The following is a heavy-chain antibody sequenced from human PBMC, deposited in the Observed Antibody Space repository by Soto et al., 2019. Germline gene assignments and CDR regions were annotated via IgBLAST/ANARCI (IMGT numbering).Heavy chain of an antibody. V-gene: IGHV3-9*01. CDR2: VSWDSRSI. CDR3: ARGTAVMKLPVFDL. CDR1: GFIFDDYA. J-gene: IGHJ3*01. D-gene: IGHD2-21*01. Sequence: EVQLVESGGGLVQPGRSLRLSCAASGFIFDDYAMHWVRQAPGKGLEWVSSVSWDSRSIAYAGSVQGRFTLSSDNAKNSLSLQINSLTTEDAAFYYFARGTAVMKLPVFDLWGQGTIVTVSS.